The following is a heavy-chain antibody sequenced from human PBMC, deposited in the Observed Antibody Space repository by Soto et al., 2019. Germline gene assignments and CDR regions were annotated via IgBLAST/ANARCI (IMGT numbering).Heavy chain of an antibody. D-gene: IGHD6-19*01. CDR1: GFTFSSYG. Sequence: QVQLVESGGGVVQPGRSLRLSCAASGFTFSSYGMHWVRQAPGKGLEWVAVISYDGSNKYYADSVKGRFTISRDNSKNTLYLQMNSLRAEDTAVYYCAKETFSSGWHCYYYGMDVWGQGTTVTVSS. CDR3: AKETFSSGWHCYYYGMDV. CDR2: ISYDGSNK. J-gene: IGHJ6*02. V-gene: IGHV3-30*18.